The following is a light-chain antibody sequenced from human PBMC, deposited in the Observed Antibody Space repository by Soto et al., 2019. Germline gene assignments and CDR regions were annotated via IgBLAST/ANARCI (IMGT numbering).Light chain of an antibody. CDR2: AAS. J-gene: IGKJ4*01. V-gene: IGKV1-27*01. CDR1: QDISNY. Sequence: DIQMTQSPSSLSAYVGDRVILSCRASQDISNYLAWYQQEPGKVPKLLIYAASTLQSGVPSRFSGSGSGTEFTLTVSSLQSDDFATYYCQHYSTRSGVTFGGGTKVDIK. CDR3: QHYSTRSGVT.